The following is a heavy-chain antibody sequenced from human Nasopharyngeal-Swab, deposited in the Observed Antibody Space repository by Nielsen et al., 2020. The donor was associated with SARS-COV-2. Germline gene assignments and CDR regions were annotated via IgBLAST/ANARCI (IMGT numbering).Heavy chain of an antibody. CDR3: AKDGGAYFDS. Sequence: GESLKISCAASGFTFRTHAMTWVRQAPGKGLDWVSLISGSGGSPYYADSVKGRFTISRDDSKNTLYLQMNSLRAEDTAVYYCAKDGGAYFDSWGQGTLVTASS. CDR1: GFTFRTHA. V-gene: IGHV3-23*01. CDR2: ISGSGGSP. D-gene: IGHD3-16*01. J-gene: IGHJ4*02.